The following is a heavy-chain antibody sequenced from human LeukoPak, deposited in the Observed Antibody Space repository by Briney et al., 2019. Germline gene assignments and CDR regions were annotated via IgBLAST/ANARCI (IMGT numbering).Heavy chain of an antibody. V-gene: IGHV3-74*01. CDR3: ARDGSYGDFDY. Sequence: GGSLRLSCAASGFTFSSYWMHWVRHAPGKGLVWVSRINSDGSSTSYVDSVKGRFTISRDNAKNTLYLQMNSLRAEDTAVYYCARDGSYGDFDYWGQGTLVTVSS. CDR2: INSDGSST. D-gene: IGHD1-26*01. J-gene: IGHJ4*02. CDR1: GFTFSSYW.